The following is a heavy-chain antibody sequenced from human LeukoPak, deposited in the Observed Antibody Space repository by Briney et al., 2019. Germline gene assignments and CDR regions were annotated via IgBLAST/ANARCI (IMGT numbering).Heavy chain of an antibody. D-gene: IGHD3-3*01. V-gene: IGHV3-23*01. CDR3: AKVDGITIFEVFDY. CDR2: VSGSGSST. Sequence: GGSLRLSCAASGFTFSSCAMSWVRQAPGKGLEWVSSVSGSGSSTYYADSVKGRFTISRDNSKNMLYLQMTSLRADDTAVYFCAKVDGITIFEVFDYWGQGTLVTVSS. CDR1: GFTFSSCA. J-gene: IGHJ4*02.